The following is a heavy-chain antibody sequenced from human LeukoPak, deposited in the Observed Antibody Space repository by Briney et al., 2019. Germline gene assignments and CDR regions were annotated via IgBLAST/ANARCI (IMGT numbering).Heavy chain of an antibody. D-gene: IGHD3-22*01. J-gene: IGHJ3*02. CDR3: AKSNGYGLIDI. Sequence: SETLSLTCAVYGGSFSGYYWSWISQPPGKGLEWIGEINHSGSTNYNPSLTSRVTISLDTSRNQFSLKLNSVTAADTAVYYCAKSNGYGLIDIWGQGTMVTVSS. V-gene: IGHV4-34*01. CDR1: GGSFSGYY. CDR2: INHSGST.